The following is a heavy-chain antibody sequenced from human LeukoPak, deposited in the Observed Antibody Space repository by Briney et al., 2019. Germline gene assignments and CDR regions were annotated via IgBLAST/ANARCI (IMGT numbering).Heavy chain of an antibody. J-gene: IGHJ4*02. D-gene: IGHD1-1*01. V-gene: IGHV3-30*02. Sequence: PGGSLRLSCAASGFTFSDYGIHWVRQAPGEGLEWVAFIQNDGNDKFYADFVQGRFTVSRDNSKNTAYLQMNSLRFEDTAVYYCAKDQKLEPFHYWGQGTLVTVSS. CDR1: GFTFSDYG. CDR2: IQNDGNDK. CDR3: AKDQKLEPFHY.